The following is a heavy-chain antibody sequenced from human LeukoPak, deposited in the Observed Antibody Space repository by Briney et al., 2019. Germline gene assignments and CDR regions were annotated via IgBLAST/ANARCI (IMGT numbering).Heavy chain of an antibody. CDR1: GYSFIDYY. V-gene: IGHV1-2*02. D-gene: IGHD6-13*01. Sequence: ASVKVSCKTSGYSFIDYYIHWVRQAPGQGLEWMGWINSNSADTNYAQNFQGRVTMTRDMSISTAYMELSRLRSDDTALYYCARIGISARGTNFHHWGQGTLVTVSS. J-gene: IGHJ1*01. CDR2: INSNSADT. CDR3: ARIGISARGTNFHH.